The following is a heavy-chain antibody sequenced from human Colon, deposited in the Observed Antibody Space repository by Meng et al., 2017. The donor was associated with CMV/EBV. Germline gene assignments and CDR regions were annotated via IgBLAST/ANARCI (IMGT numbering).Heavy chain of an antibody. V-gene: IGHV1-2*02. CDR2: IDPKSGDT. D-gene: IGHD2-15*01. J-gene: IGHJ5*02. Sequence: ASVKVSCKASGYTFSGFFMHWVRQAPGQGLEWMGWIDPKSGDTNYAPKFQGRVTMTGDTSISTAYMEVSDMRSDDTAVYYCARDHCSGGNCHWFDPWGQGTLVTVSS. CDR1: GYTFSGFF. CDR3: ARDHCSGGNCHWFDP.